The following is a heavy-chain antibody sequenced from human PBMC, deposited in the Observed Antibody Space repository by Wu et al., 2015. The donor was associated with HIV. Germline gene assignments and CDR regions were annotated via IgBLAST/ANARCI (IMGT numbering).Heavy chain of an antibody. CDR2: IMPNTGGV. CDR3: ARTDGDFIDY. Sequence: QVQLVQSGAEVKKPGSSVKVSCKASGGTFSTYAMNWVRQAPGQGLEWMGWIMPNTGGVHSSPKFQGRFSVTRDTSTSTAYMQLSRLTSDDTAVYYCARTDGDFIDYWGQGTLVTVSS. CDR1: GGTFSTYA. J-gene: IGHJ4*02. D-gene: IGHD3-10*01. V-gene: IGHV1-2*02.